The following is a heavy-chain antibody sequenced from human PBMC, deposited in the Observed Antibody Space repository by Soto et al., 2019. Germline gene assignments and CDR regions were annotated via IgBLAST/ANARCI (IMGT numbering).Heavy chain of an antibody. CDR1: GFTFSSSE. V-gene: IGHV3-48*03. Sequence: GGSLRLSCAASGFTFSSSEMSWVRQAPGKGLEWVSYTSSSGSTTHYADSVKGRFTISRDNAKHSLYLQMNSLRVADTAVYYCARWEVVTGLDYWGQGTLVTVSS. CDR3: ARWEVVTGLDY. J-gene: IGHJ4*02. CDR2: TSSSGSTT. D-gene: IGHD3-22*01.